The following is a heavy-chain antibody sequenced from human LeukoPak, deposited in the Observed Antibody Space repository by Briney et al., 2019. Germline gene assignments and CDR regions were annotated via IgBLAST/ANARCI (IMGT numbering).Heavy chain of an antibody. CDR3: AKEDNDYGGIYYYYGMDV. CDR1: GFTFSSYW. CDR2: ISGSGGST. D-gene: IGHD4-23*01. Sequence: GGSLRLSCAASGFTFSSYWMSWVRQAPGKGLEWVSAISGSGGSTYYADSVKGRFTISRDNSKNTLYLQMNSLRAEDTAVYYCAKEDNDYGGIYYYYGMDVWGQGTTVTVSS. V-gene: IGHV3-23*01. J-gene: IGHJ6*02.